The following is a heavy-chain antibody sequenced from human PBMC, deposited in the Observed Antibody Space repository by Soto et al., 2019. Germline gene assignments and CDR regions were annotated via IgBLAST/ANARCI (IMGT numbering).Heavy chain of an antibody. CDR3: ARDLRRIAAAGYYYYYYGMNV. CDR2: INPNSGGT. V-gene: IGHV1-2*04. Sequence: GASVKVSCKASGYTFTGYYIHWVRQAPGQGLEWMGWINPNSGGTNYAQKFQGWVTMTRDTSISTAYMELSRLRSDDTAVYYCARDLRRIAAAGYYYYYYGMNVWGQGTTVTVSS. D-gene: IGHD6-13*01. J-gene: IGHJ6*02. CDR1: GYTFTGYY.